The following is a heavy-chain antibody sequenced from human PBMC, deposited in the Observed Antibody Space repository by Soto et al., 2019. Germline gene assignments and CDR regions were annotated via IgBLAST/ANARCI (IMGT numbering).Heavy chain of an antibody. D-gene: IGHD6-19*01. J-gene: IGHJ4*02. CDR2: AYHNGLT. CDR1: GDSVTSNVW. CDR3: ARDAAVPGESDRFDY. Sequence: QVQLQESGPGLVTPSGTLSLTCAVSGDSVTSNVWWSWVRQSPGKGLEWIGEAYHNGLTNYSPSLKSRVSMSGDTSRNEVSLKMTSLTAADTAIYYCARDAAVPGESDRFDYWGQGTLVTVSS. V-gene: IGHV4-4*02.